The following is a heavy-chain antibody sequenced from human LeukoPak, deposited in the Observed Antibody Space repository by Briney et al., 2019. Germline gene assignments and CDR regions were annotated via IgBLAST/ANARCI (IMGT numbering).Heavy chain of an antibody. J-gene: IGHJ4*02. V-gene: IGHV3-21*01. D-gene: IGHD3-10*01. CDR3: ARDLDSGSYYTGRHPVPRCFDY. CDR1: GFTFSSYS. Sequence: GGSLRLSCAASGFTFSSYSMNWVRQAPGKGLEWVSSISSSSSYIYYADSVKGRFTISRDNAKNSLYLQMNSLRAEDTAVYYCARDLDSGSYYTGRHPVPRCFDYWGQGTLVTVSS. CDR2: ISSSSSYI.